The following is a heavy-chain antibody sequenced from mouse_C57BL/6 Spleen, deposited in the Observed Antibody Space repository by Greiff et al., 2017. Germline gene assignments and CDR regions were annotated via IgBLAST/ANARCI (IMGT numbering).Heavy chain of an antibody. D-gene: IGHD3-3*01. CDR1: GYAFSSSW. CDR3: AREGRDAMDY. CDR2: IYPGDGDT. Sequence: VQLQQSGPELVKPGASVKISCKASGYAFSSSWMNWVKQRPGKGLEWIGRIYPGDGDTNDNGKFKGKATLTADKSSSTAYMQLSSLTSEDSAVYFCAREGRDAMDYWGQGTSVTVSS. V-gene: IGHV1-82*01. J-gene: IGHJ4*01.